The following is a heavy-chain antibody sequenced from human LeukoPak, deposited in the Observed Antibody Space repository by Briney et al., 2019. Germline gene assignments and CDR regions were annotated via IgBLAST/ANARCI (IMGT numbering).Heavy chain of an antibody. V-gene: IGHV3-23*01. Sequence: GGSLRLSCAASGFTVSSNYMSWVRQAPGKGLEWVSAISGSGGSTYYADSVKGRFTISRDNSKNTLYLQMNSLRAEDTAVYYCAKDQYYYDSSGTEHWGQGTLVTVSS. D-gene: IGHD3-22*01. CDR3: AKDQYYYDSSGTEH. J-gene: IGHJ1*01. CDR2: ISGSGGST. CDR1: GFTVSSNY.